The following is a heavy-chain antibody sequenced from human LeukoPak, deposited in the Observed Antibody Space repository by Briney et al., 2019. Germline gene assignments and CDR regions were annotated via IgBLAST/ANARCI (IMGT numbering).Heavy chain of an antibody. CDR3: ARGYWRLDP. CDR1: GFKCGDYG. V-gene: IGHV3-20*04. Sequence: PGWSLRLSCAATGFKCGDYGMSGVRHAPGKGLEWVSGIYWQGTTYADSVKGRFTISRDNAKNSLYLQMSSLRAEDTALYYCARGYWRLDPWGQGTLVTVSS. CDR2: IYWQGTT. J-gene: IGHJ5*02. D-gene: IGHD2-15*01.